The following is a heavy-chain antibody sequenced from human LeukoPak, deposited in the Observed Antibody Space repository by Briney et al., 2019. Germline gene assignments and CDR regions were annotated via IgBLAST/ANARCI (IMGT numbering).Heavy chain of an antibody. CDR3: ARFPSDSGSYLRAFDI. CDR1: GFTFSSYS. V-gene: IGHV3-21*01. D-gene: IGHD1-26*01. Sequence: GGSLRLSCAASGFTFSSYSMNWVRQAPGKGLEWVSSISSSSSYIYYADSVKGRFTISRDSAKNSLYLQMNSLRAEDTAVYYCARFPSDSGSYLRAFDIWGQGTMVTVSS. J-gene: IGHJ3*02. CDR2: ISSSSSYI.